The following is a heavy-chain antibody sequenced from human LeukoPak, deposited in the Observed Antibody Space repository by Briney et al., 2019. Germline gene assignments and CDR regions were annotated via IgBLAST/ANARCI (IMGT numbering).Heavy chain of an antibody. D-gene: IGHD6-19*01. CDR1: GFTFSTYG. V-gene: IGHV3-30*18. J-gene: IGHJ6*02. Sequence: GGSLRLSCAASGFTFSTYGMHWVRQAPGKGLEWVAVISYDGSNKYYADSVKGRFTTSRDNSKNLLYLQMNSLRAEDTAVYYCAKDHRSGNYYYGMDVWGQGTTVTVSS. CDR3: AKDHRSGNYYYGMDV. CDR2: ISYDGSNK.